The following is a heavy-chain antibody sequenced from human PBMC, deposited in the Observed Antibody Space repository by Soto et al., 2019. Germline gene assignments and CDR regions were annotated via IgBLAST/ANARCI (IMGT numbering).Heavy chain of an antibody. CDR2: IWYDGSNK. Sequence: QVQLVESGGGVVQPGRSLRLSCAASGFTFSSYGMHWVRQAPGKGLEWVAVIWYDGSNKYYADSVKGRFTISRDNSKNTLDLQMNSLRAEDTAVYYCARGGSGYFGLGNAFDIWGQGTMVTVSS. D-gene: IGHD3-22*01. V-gene: IGHV3-33*01. CDR3: ARGGSGYFGLGNAFDI. J-gene: IGHJ3*02. CDR1: GFTFSSYG.